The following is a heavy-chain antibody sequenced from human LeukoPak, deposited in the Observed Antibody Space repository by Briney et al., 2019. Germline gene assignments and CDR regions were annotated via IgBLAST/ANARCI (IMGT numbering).Heavy chain of an antibody. J-gene: IGHJ6*02. CDR3: ARLDLYYASGTYYSDSYYGMDV. Sequence: PGGSLRLSCAASGFTFTNYWMTWVRQVPGKGLEWVADTNQDGSAKKYVDSLKGRFTISRDNAKNSMYLQMNSLRAEDTAVYYCARLDLYYASGTYYSDSYYGMDVWGQGTTVTVSS. D-gene: IGHD3-10*01. CDR2: TNQDGSAK. CDR1: GFTFTNYW. V-gene: IGHV3-7*04.